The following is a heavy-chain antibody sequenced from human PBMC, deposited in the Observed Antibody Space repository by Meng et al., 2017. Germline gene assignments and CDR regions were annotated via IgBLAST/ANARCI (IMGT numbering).Heavy chain of an antibody. CDR3: ARERAYPSTGGDAFDI. CDR2: INPSGGST. J-gene: IGHJ3*02. CDR1: GGTFSSYT. D-gene: IGHD4-17*01. Sequence: ASVKVSCKASGGTFSSYTISWVRQAPGQGLEWMGIINPSGGSTSYAQKFQGRVTMTRDTSTSTVYMELSSLRSEDTAVYYCARERAYPSTGGDAFDIWGQGTMVTVSS. V-gene: IGHV1-46*01.